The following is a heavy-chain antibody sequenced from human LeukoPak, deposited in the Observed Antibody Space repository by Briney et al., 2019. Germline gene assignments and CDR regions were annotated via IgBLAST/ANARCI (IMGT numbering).Heavy chain of an antibody. CDR2: IDPSDSST. V-gene: IGHV5-10-1*01. CDR3: ARLSDY. J-gene: IGHJ4*02. CDR1: GYNFGTYW. Sequence: GEFLKISCKGSGYNFGTYWISWVRQMPGKGLEWMGKIDPSDSSTNYSPSFEGLVTISADKSTNTAYLQWSSLKASDTAMYFCARLSDYWGQGTLVTVSS.